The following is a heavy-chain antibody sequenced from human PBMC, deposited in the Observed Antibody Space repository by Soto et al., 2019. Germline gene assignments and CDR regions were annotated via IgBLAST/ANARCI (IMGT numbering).Heavy chain of an antibody. V-gene: IGHV3-11*05. Sequence: GGSLRLSCAASGFTFSDYYMSWIRQAPGKGLEWVSYISSSSSYTNYADSVKGRFTISRDNAKNSLYLQMNSLRAEDTAVYYCARDPIAAADTAGMDVWGQGTTVTVSS. D-gene: IGHD6-13*01. CDR3: ARDPIAAADTAGMDV. CDR1: GFTFSDYY. CDR2: ISSSSSYT. J-gene: IGHJ6*02.